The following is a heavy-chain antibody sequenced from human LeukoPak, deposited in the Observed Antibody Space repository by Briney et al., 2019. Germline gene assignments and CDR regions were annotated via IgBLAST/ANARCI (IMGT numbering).Heavy chain of an antibody. V-gene: IGHV4-34*01. CDR1: GGSFSGYY. CDR2: INHSGST. D-gene: IGHD1-1*01. J-gene: IGHJ6*03. CDR3: ARGISEYNLYYYYYIDV. Sequence: SETLSLTCAVYGGSFSGYYWSWIRQPPGKGLEWIGEINHSGSTNYNPSLKSRVTISVDTSKNQFSLKLSSVTAADTAVYYCARGISEYNLYYYYYIDVWGKGTTVTV.